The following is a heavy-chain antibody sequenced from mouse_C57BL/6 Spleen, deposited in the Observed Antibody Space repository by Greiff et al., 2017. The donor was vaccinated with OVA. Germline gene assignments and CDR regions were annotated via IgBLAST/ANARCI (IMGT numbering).Heavy chain of an antibody. CDR1: GYTFTSYW. CDR2: IYPGSGSP. V-gene: IGHV1-55*01. CDR3: ARWDYDYDGGY. D-gene: IGHD2-4*01. J-gene: IGHJ2*01. Sequence: QVQLQQPGAELVKPGASVKMSCKASGYTFTSYWITWVKQRPGQGLEWIGDIYPGSGSPKYNEKFKRKATLTVDTSSSTAYMQHSSLTSEDSAVNYCARWDYDYDGGYWGQGTTLTVSS.